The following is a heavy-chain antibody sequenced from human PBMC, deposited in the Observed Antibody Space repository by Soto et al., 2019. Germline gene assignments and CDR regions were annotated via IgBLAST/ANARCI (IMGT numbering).Heavy chain of an antibody. CDR1: GGSISSSNYY. Sequence: TLSLTCTASGGSISSSNYYWGWIRQPPGKGLEWIGSGTTYNNKPSLRSRVTISVDTSKEEFSLKLSSVTAADTAVYYCATYGGDTGRFDYWGQGTLVTVSS. V-gene: IGHV4-39*01. J-gene: IGHJ4*02. D-gene: IGHD4-17*01. CDR3: ATYGGDTGRFDY. CDR2: SGTT.